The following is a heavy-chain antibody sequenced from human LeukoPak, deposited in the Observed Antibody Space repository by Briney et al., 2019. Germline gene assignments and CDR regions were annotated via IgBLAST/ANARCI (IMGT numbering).Heavy chain of an antibody. Sequence: GGSLRLSCAASGFTVSSNYMSWVRQAPGKGLEWVSVIYSGGSTCYADSVKGRFTISRDNSKNTLYLQMNSLRAEDTAVYYCARARFSYGRDYWGQGTLVTVSS. J-gene: IGHJ4*02. CDR3: ARARFSYGRDY. CDR1: GFTVSSNY. CDR2: IYSGGST. V-gene: IGHV3-53*01. D-gene: IGHD5-18*01.